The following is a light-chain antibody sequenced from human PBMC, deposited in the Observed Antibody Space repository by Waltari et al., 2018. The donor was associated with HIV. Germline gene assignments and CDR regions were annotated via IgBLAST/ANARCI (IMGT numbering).Light chain of an antibody. CDR3: QQYYSVPLT. V-gene: IGKV4-1*01. J-gene: IGKJ4*01. CDR2: WAS. Sequence: DIVMTQSPDSLAVSLGERATIDCKSSQSVLYNSNNKNYLAWYQHKPGQSPNLLIYWASTRESGVPDRFSGSGSGTDCTLTISSRQAEDVAVYYCQQYYSVPLTFGGGTKVEIK. CDR1: QSVLYNSNNKNY.